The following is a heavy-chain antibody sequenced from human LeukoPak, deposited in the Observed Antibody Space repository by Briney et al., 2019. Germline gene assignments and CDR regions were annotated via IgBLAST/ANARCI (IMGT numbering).Heavy chain of an antibody. V-gene: IGHV3-48*03. CDR3: ARWTRVSSTSLWYSDL. CDR1: GFIFSNYE. CDR2: ISSSGSST. D-gene: IGHD6-6*01. Sequence: GGSLRLSCAASGFIFSNYEMNWVRQAPGKGLEWVSYISSSGSSTYYADSVKGRFTISRDNAKNSLYLQMNSLRAEDTAVYYCARWTRVSSTSLWYSDLWGRGDLVTVSS. J-gene: IGHJ2*01.